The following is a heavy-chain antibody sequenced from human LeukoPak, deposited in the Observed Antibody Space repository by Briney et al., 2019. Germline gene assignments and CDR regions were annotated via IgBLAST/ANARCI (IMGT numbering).Heavy chain of an antibody. CDR3: ARAPLGYSYGYYFDY. J-gene: IGHJ4*02. CDR2: IYHSGST. D-gene: IGHD5-18*01. V-gene: IGHV4-61*08. Sequence: PSETLSLTCTVSGGSVSSGDYYWSWIRQPPGKGLEWIGYIYHSGSTNYNPSLKSRVTISVDTSKNQFSLKLSSVTAADTAVYYCARAPLGYSYGYYFDYWGQGTLVTVSS. CDR1: GGSVSSGDYY.